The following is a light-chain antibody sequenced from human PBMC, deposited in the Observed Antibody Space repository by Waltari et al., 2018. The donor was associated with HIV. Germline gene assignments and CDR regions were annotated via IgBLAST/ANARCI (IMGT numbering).Light chain of an antibody. CDR1: SSNIGAGFD. V-gene: IGLV1-40*01. J-gene: IGLJ1*01. CDR2: AAT. CDR3: QSYDSSLSSYV. Sequence: QSVLTQPPSVSGAPGQRVTISCTGSSSNIGAGFDVTWYKQLPGRAPKLLIFAATNRHSGVPDRFSGSKSGTSASLAITGLQAEDEADYYCQSYDSSLSSYVFASGTRVTVL.